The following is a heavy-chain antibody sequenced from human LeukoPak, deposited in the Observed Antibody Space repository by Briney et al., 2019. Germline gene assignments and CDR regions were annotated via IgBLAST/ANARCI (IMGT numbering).Heavy chain of an antibody. CDR1: GFTFSSYG. Sequence: GGSLRLSCAASGFTFSSYGMHWVRQAPGKGLEWVAVISYDGSNKYYADSVKGRFTISRDNSKNTLCLQMNGLRAEDTAVYYCAKSGFGLIVVVPAAIGNDAFDIWGQGTMVTVSS. CDR3: AKSGFGLIVVVPAAIGNDAFDI. J-gene: IGHJ3*02. D-gene: IGHD2-2*02. CDR2: ISYDGSNK. V-gene: IGHV3-30*18.